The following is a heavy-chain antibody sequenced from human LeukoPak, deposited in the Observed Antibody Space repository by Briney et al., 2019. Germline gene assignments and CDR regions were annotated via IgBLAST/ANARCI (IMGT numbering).Heavy chain of an antibody. CDR1: GGTFSSYA. CDR2: IIPIFGTA. V-gene: IGHV1-69*05. CDR3: AAAGTYYYDSSGYRDY. D-gene: IGHD3-22*01. Sequence: SVKVSCKASGGTFSSYAISWVLQAPGQGLEWMGRIIPIFGTANYAQKFQGRVTITTDESTSTAYMELSSLRSEDTAVYYCAAAGTYYYDSSGYRDYWGQGTLVTVSS. J-gene: IGHJ4*02.